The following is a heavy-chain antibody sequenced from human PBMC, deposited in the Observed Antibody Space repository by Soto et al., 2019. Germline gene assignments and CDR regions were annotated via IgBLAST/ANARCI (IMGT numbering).Heavy chain of an antibody. Sequence: PSETLSLTCTVSGGSISSSSYYWGWIRQPPGKGLEWIGSIYYSGSTYYNPSLKSRVTISVDTSKNQFSLKLSSVTAADTAVYYCASLPYCSGGSCYTYYFDYWGQGTLVTVSS. CDR1: GGSISSSSYY. CDR2: IYYSGST. V-gene: IGHV4-39*01. J-gene: IGHJ4*02. CDR3: ASLPYCSGGSCYTYYFDY. D-gene: IGHD2-15*01.